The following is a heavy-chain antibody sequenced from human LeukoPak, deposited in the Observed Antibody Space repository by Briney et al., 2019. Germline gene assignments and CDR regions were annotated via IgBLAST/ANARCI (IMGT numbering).Heavy chain of an antibody. Sequence: GGSLRLSCAASGFTFSTYSMYWVRQAPGKGLQWVSSITRSSYIYYADSVKGRFTISRDNAKNSLFLQMNSLRAEDTAVYYCARVYGSGSYGAHVSIFVGLENYYYYMDVWGKGTTVTVSS. D-gene: IGHD3-10*01. CDR3: ARVYGSGSYGAHVSIFVGLENYYYYMDV. CDR2: ITRSSYI. CDR1: GFTFSTYS. J-gene: IGHJ6*03. V-gene: IGHV3-21*01.